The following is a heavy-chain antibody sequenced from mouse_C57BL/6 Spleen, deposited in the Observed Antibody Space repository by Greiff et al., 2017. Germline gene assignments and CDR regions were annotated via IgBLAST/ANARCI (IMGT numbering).Heavy chain of an antibody. CDR2: IDPANGNT. CDR1: GFNIKNTY. V-gene: IGHV14-3*01. D-gene: IGHD1-1*01. Sequence: VQLQQSVAELVRPGASVKLSCTASGFNIKNTYMPWVKQRPEQGLEWIGRIDPANGNTKYAPKFQGKATITAETSSNTAYLQLSSLTSEDTAIYYCAITTVVDWYFDVWGTGTTVTVSS. CDR3: AITTVVDWYFDV. J-gene: IGHJ1*03.